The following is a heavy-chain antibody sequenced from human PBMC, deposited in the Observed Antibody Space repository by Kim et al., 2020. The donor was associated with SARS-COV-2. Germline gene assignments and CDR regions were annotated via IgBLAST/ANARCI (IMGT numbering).Heavy chain of an antibody. CDR2: IHIDEGVA. CDR3: ARAGDYDISGYYGFFHH. D-gene: IGHD3-22*01. J-gene: IGHJ1*01. CDR1: GFTVGEYT. Sequence: GGSLRLSCTAFGFTVGEYTMAWGRQGTGEGLVWVDRIHIDEGVADSVHPVPGGFSISRDNAKNTLYLQMKSLIPEDTAVYDCARAGDYDISGYYGFFHHWGQGALVKVSS. V-gene: IGHV3-74*01.